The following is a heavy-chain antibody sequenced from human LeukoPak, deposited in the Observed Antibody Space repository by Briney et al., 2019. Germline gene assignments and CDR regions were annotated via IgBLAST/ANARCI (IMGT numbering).Heavy chain of an antibody. Sequence: GESLKISCQDSGYTFTTYWIGWVRQMPGKGLECMGIIYPDDSDTTYSPSFQGQVTISADKSFSTAYLQWSSLKASDTAIYYCARLGGDTYYFGSASYPNWYFDLWGRGTLVTVSS. CDR1: GYTFTTYW. V-gene: IGHV5-51*01. D-gene: IGHD3-10*01. CDR3: ARLGGDTYYFGSASYPNWYFDL. CDR2: IYPDDSDT. J-gene: IGHJ2*01.